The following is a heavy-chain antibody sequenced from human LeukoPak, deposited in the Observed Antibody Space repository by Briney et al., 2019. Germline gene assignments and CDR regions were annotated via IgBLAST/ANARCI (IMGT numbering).Heavy chain of an antibody. J-gene: IGHJ6*02. D-gene: IGHD2-21*01. Sequence: PSETLSLTCTVSGGSISSYYWSWIRQPPGKGLEWIGDIYYSGSTNYNPSLKSRVTISVDTSKNQFSLKLSSVTAADTAVYYCARQVGIPDYYYGMDVWGQGTTVTVSS. CDR2: IYYSGST. CDR3: ARQVGIPDYYYGMDV. CDR1: GGSISSYY. V-gene: IGHV4-59*08.